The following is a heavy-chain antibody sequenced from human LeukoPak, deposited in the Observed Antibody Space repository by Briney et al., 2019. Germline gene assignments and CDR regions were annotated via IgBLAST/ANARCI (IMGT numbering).Heavy chain of an antibody. CDR1: GGSISSSTYY. CDR2: IYYSGST. Sequence: PSETLSLTCTVSGGSISSSTYYWGWSRQPPGKGVEWIGSIYYSGSTSYNPSLKSRVTISVDTSKNQFSLKLDSVTAADTAVYYCARNASDSGTSYFDYWGQGTLVTVSS. CDR3: ARNASDSGTSYFDY. J-gene: IGHJ4*02. D-gene: IGHD1-26*01. V-gene: IGHV4-39*01.